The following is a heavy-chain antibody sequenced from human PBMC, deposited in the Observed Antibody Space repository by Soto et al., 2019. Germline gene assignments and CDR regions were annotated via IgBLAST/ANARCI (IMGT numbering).Heavy chain of an antibody. Sequence: VQLLESGGVLLQPGGSLRLSCAASGLTFDSYAMSWVRQAPGRGLEWVSAISSSGGSTYYADSMKGRFTISRDNSKNTLYLQMNSLRADDTAVYYCAKATNVFGKYYFDFWGQGTLVTVSS. CDR2: ISSSGGST. V-gene: IGHV3-23*01. J-gene: IGHJ4*02. CDR1: GLTFDSYA. D-gene: IGHD3-3*01. CDR3: AKATNVFGKYYFDF.